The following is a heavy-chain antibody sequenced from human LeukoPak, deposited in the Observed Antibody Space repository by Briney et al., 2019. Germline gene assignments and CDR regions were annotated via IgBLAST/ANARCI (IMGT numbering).Heavy chain of an antibody. CDR3: ARDSRSFIVMITEPRKNLVDY. CDR1: GFTFSSHA. J-gene: IGHJ4*02. Sequence: PGGSLRLSCAASGFTFSSHAMSWVRQAPEKGLEWVSSITDDNYDTFYADSVKGRFTISRDNSKNTLYLQMNSLRVEDTAVYYCARDSRSFIVMITEPRKNLVDYWGQGTLVTVSS. D-gene: IGHD3-16*01. CDR2: ITDDNYDT. V-gene: IGHV3-23*01.